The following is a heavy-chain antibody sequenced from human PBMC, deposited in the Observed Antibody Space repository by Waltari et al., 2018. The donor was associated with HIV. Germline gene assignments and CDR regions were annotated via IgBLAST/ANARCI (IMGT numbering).Heavy chain of an antibody. Sequence: QVQLQDSCPGLVTPSQTLSLTCTVSGGSIRSGGYYWRWIRQHPGKGLEWIGYIYYSGSIYYNPSLKSRVTISRDTSKNQFSLKLNSVTAADTAVYYCARGTTVTNGGLWDYWGQGSLVTVSS. CDR1: GGSIRSGGYY. J-gene: IGHJ4*02. CDR2: IYYSGSI. CDR3: ARGTTVTNGGLWDY. D-gene: IGHD4-17*01. V-gene: IGHV4-31*03.